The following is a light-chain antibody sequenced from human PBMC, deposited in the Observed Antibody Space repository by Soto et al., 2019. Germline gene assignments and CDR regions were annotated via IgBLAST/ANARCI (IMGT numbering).Light chain of an antibody. CDR3: KQSYTIPIT. Sequence: DIQMTQSPLSLSASVGDTVSIYCRASKTIRSYLSWYQHKPGKAPKLLIHGASTLQGGVPSRFSGSGSGIDFTRIISDLQPEDSATYYCKQSYTIPITFGQGTRLEIK. J-gene: IGKJ5*01. V-gene: IGKV1-39*01. CDR2: GAS. CDR1: KTIRSY.